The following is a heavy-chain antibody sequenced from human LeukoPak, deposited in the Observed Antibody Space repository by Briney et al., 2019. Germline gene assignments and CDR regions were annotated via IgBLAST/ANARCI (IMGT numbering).Heavy chain of an antibody. V-gene: IGHV3-7*05. CDR2: INRDGSEK. J-gene: IGHJ4*02. CDR3: GRGPGYRSDY. Sequence: PGGSLRLSCAASGLTFNTYWMTWVRQAPGKGLEWVANINRDGSEKNYVGSVRGRFTISRDSTKNSLYLQMNSLTVEDTAVYYCGRGPGYRSDYWGQGTLVTVSS. CDR1: GLTFNTYW. D-gene: IGHD5-12*01.